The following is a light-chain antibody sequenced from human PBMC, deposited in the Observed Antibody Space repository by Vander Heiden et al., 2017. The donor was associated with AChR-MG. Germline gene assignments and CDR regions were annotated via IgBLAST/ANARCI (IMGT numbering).Light chain of an antibody. CDR2: GAS. Sequence: EIVMTQSPATLSVSPGERATLSCRASQSVRSSLAWFQQKPGQAPRLLIYGASTRATGIPARFSGSGYGTEFTLTISSLQSEDFAVYYCLQYNNWPPLTFGGGTTVEIK. V-gene: IGKV3-15*01. CDR3: LQYNNWPPLT. J-gene: IGKJ4*01. CDR1: QSVRSS.